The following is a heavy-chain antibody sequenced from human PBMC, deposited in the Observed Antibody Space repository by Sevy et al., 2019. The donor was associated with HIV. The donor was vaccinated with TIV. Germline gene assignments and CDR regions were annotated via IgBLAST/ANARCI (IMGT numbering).Heavy chain of an antibody. Sequence: SETLSLTCIVSGDSISSSSYYWGWIRQPPGMGLEWIASISYSGNTYYNPSLKSRTTMSIDTSKNQFFLTLNSVTAPDAAVYYCARSNPYYDFWSGYMTSGYFDFWGPGTLVTVSS. CDR1: GDSISSSSYY. D-gene: IGHD3-3*01. CDR2: ISYSGNT. J-gene: IGHJ4*02. V-gene: IGHV4-39*01. CDR3: ARSNPYYDFWSGYMTSGYFDF.